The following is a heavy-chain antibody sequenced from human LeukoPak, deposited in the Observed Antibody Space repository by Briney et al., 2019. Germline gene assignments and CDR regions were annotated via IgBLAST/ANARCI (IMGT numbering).Heavy chain of an antibody. J-gene: IGHJ4*02. V-gene: IGHV1-2*02. CDR2: INPNNGAT. D-gene: IGHD2-2*01. CDR3: APTNAWLYHFDY. Sequence: ASVKVSCKTSGYTFTGYYMHWVRQAPGHGLEWMGWINPNNGATYYAQKFQGRVIMTRDTSISTAYMELTRLRSDDTAVYYCAPTNAWLYHFDYWGQGTLVTVSS. CDR1: GYTFTGYY.